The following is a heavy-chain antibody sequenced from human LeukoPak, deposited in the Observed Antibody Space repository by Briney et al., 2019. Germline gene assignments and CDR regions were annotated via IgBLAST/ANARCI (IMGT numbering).Heavy chain of an antibody. D-gene: IGHD3/OR15-3a*01. V-gene: IGHV4-61*05. CDR2: IYYSGST. Sequence: SETLSLTCTVSGGSISSSSYYWGWIRQPPGKGLEWIGYIYYSGSTNYNPSLKSRVTISVDTSKNQFSLKLSSVTAADTAVYYCATDFDGMDVWGQGTTVTVSS. J-gene: IGHJ6*02. CDR1: GGSISSSSYY. CDR3: ATDFDGMDV.